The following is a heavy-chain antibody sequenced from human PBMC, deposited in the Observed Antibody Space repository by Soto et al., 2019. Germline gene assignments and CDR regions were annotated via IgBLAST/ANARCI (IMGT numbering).Heavy chain of an antibody. J-gene: IGHJ5*02. V-gene: IGHV1-8*01. Sequence: QVQLVQSGAEVKKPGASVKVSCKACGYTFTNYDIHWVRQATGQGLEWMGWMNPDSGNTGQSKQFQGRVTMTRDTSISTAYMEMSSLRSEDTAVYYCARGRFRRTWFDPWGQGTLVTVSS. CDR2: MNPDSGNT. D-gene: IGHD3-16*01. CDR3: ARGRFRRTWFDP. CDR1: GYTFTNYD.